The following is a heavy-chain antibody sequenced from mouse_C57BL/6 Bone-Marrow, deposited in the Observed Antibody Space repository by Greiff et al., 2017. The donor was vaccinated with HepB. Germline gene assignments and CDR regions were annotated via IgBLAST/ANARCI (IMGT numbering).Heavy chain of an antibody. CDR2: INSDGGST. J-gene: IGHJ3*01. CDR3: ARPSYYYGSSYGFAY. CDR1: EYEFPSHD. D-gene: IGHD1-1*01. V-gene: IGHV5-2*01. Sequence: DVMLVESGGGLVQPGESLKLSCESNEYEFPSHDMSWVRKTPEKRLELVAAINSDGGSTYYPDTMERRFIISRDNTKKTLYLQMSSLRSEDTALYYCARPSYYYGSSYGFAYWGQGTLVTVSA.